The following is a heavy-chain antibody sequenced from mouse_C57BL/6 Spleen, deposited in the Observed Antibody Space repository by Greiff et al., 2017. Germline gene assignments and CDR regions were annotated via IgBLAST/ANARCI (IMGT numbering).Heavy chain of an antibody. Sequence: EVQLVQSGAGLVKPGGSLTLSCAASGFTFSSYAMSWVRQTPEKRLEWVATISDGGSYTYYTDNVKGPFTISRDNAKNKLYLQTSKLKAEDTAMYYGARRDFPMGGWGPGTSVTVAT. J-gene: IGHJ4*01. D-gene: IGHD3-3*01. V-gene: IGHV5-4*01. CDR1: GFTFSSYA. CDR2: ISDGGSYT. CDR3: ARRDFPMGG.